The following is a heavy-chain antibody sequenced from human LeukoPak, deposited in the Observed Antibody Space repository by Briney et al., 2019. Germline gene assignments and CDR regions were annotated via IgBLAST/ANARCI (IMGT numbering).Heavy chain of an antibody. J-gene: IGHJ4*02. CDR1: GFTFSSSP. Sequence: GGSLRLSCAASGFTFSSSPMSWARQAPGKGLEWVSAISGSGGSTYYADSVKGRFTISRDNSKNTLYLQMNSLRAEDTAVYYCAKRDGSGPFDYWGQGTLVTVSS. CDR3: AKRDGSGPFDY. CDR2: ISGSGGST. D-gene: IGHD2-15*01. V-gene: IGHV3-23*01.